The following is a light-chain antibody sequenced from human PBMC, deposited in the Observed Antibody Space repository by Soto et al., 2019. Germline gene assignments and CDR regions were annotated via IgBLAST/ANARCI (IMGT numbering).Light chain of an antibody. J-gene: IGKJ5*01. CDR2: GAS. CDR3: QQYGDSPIT. V-gene: IGKV3-20*01. CDR1: QSVSSN. Sequence: EIVMTPSPATLSVSPGERANLSCRASQSVSSNLAWYQQRPGQSPRLLISGASNRATGIQDRFSGSGSATDFTLTISRLEPEDFALYYCQQYGDSPITFGQGTRLEIK.